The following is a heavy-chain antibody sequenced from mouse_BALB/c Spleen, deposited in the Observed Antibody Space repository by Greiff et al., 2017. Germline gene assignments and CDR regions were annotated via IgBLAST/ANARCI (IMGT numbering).Heavy chain of an antibody. D-gene: IGHD2-4*01. CDR3: ARRRLRRGFAY. J-gene: IGHJ3*01. V-gene: IGHV1S132*01. CDR1: GYTFTSYW. CDR2: IFPGTGTT. Sequence: VQLQESGAELVKPGASVKLSCKTSGYTFTSYWIQWVKQRPGQGLGWIGEIFPGTGTTYYNEKFKGKATLTIDTSSSTAYMQLSSLTSEDSAVYFCARRRLRRGFAYWGQGTLVTVSA.